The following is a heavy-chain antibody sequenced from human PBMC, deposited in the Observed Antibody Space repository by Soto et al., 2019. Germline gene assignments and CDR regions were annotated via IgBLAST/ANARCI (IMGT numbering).Heavy chain of an antibody. CDR3: TRVFDFWSGYYRNYYYYGMDV. CDR1: GFTLSDHY. J-gene: IGHJ6*02. Sequence: GGSLRLSCAGSGFTLSDHYIDWVRQTPGKGLEWVGRSRDKAQGYSTAYAASVKGRFTISRDDSKSIAYLQMNSLKTEDTAVYYCTRVFDFWSGYYRNYYYYGMDVWGQGTTVTVSS. V-gene: IGHV3-72*01. CDR2: SRDKAQGYST. D-gene: IGHD3-3*01.